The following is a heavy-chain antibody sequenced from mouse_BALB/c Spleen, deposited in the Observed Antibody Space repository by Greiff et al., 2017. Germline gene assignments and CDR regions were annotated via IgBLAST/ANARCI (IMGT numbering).Heavy chain of an antibody. V-gene: IGHV6-6*02. J-gene: IGHJ3*01. CDR3: TRPDGFAY. CDR2: IRLKSNNYAT. Sequence: EVKVEESGGGLVQPGGSMKLSCVASGFTFSNYWMNWVRQSPEKGLEWVAEIRLKSNNYATHYAESVKGRFTISRDDSKSSVYLQMNNLRAEDTGIYYCTRPDGFAYWGQGTLVTVSA. CDR1: GFTFSNYW.